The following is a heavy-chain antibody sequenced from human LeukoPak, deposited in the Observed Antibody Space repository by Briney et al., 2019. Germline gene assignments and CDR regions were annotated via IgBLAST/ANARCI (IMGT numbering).Heavy chain of an antibody. D-gene: IGHD4-23*01. V-gene: IGHV4-34*01. CDR2: INHSGST. CDR1: GGSFSGYY. J-gene: IGHJ4*02. Sequence: SETLSLTCAVYGGSFSGYYWSWIRQPPGKGLEWIGEINHSGSTNYNPTLKSRVTISVDTSKNQFSLKLSSVTAADTAVYYCARGRRSTVVTPFDYWGQGTLVTVSS. CDR3: ARGRRSTVVTPFDY.